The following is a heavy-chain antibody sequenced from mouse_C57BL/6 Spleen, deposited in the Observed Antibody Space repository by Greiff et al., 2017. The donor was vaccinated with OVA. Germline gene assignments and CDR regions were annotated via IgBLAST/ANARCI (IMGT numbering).Heavy chain of an antibody. V-gene: IGHV5-9-1*02. CDR3: TRGGWGFAY. Sequence: EVKLVESGEGLVKPGGSLKLSCAASGFTFSSYAMSWVHQTPEKRLEWVAYISSGGDYIYYADTVKGRFTISRDNARNTLYLQMSSLKSEDTAMYYWTRGGWGFAYWGQGTLVTVSA. J-gene: IGHJ3*01. D-gene: IGHD1-1*02. CDR1: GFTFSSYA. CDR2: ISSGGDYI.